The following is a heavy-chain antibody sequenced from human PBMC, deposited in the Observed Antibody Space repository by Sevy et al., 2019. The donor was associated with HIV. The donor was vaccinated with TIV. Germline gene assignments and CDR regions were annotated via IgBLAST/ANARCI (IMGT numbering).Heavy chain of an antibody. J-gene: IGHJ6*02. CDR2: TWYDGSTK. CDR3: ARVRSIYVDTTHYYAMDV. CDR1: GFTFSNYA. Sequence: GGSLRLSCAASGFTFSNYAMHWVRRAPGKGLEWVALTWYDGSTKFYADSVKGRFTISRDNSKNILSLQMNSLRADDTAVYYCARVRSIYVDTTHYYAMDVWGQVTTVTVSS. V-gene: IGHV3-33*08. D-gene: IGHD5-18*01.